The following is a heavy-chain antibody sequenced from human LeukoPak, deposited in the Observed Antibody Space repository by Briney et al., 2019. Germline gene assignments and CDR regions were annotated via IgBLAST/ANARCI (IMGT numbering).Heavy chain of an antibody. J-gene: IGHJ4*02. D-gene: IGHD3-22*01. V-gene: IGHV4-34*01. CDR2: INHSGST. CDR3: ARTAAASDYDSSGYPKYFDY. CDR1: GGSFSGYY. Sequence: SETLSLTCAVYGGSFSGYYWSWIRQPPGKGPEWIGEINHSGSTNYNPSLKSRVTISVDTSKNQFSLKLSSVTAADTAVYYCARTAAASDYDSSGYPKYFDYWGQGTLVTVSS.